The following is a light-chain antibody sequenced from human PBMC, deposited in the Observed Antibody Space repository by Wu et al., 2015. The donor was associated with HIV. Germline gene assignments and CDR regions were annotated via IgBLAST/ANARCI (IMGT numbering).Light chain of an antibody. V-gene: IGKV3-20*01. CDR2: GAS. CDR1: QRVTSSY. Sequence: EVVLTQSPGTLSLSPGESVTLSCRASQRVTSSYLGWYQQKPGQAPRLLIYGASSRATGIPDRFSGSGSGTDFTLTISRLEPEDFAVYYCHHYGVSLLFSFGPGTRVDIK. J-gene: IGKJ3*01. CDR3: HHYGVSLLFS.